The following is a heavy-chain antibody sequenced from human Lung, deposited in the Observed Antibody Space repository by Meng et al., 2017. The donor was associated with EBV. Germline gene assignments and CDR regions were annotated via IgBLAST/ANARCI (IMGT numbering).Heavy chain of an antibody. D-gene: IGHD1-1*01. Sequence: QVQLQESGPGLVKPSGTLSLTCTVSGESISSDIWWSWVRQPPGKGLEWIGEVYHRGDTNYNPSLRSRVVISVDRSKNQFSLNLSSVTAADTAVYYCGRDQGRQLINHWGQGTLVTVSS. J-gene: IGHJ4*02. V-gene: IGHV4-4*02. CDR1: GESISSDIW. CDR3: GRDQGRQLINH. CDR2: VYHRGDT.